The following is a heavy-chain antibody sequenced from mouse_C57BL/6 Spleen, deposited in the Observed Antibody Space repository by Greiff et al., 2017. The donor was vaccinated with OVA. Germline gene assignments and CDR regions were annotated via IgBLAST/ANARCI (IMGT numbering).Heavy chain of an antibody. J-gene: IGHJ4*01. CDR2: IHPNSGST. D-gene: IGHD2-2*01. CDR1: GYTFTSYW. V-gene: IGHV1-64*01. Sequence: QVQLQQPGAELVKPGASVKLSCKASGYTFTSYWMHWVKQRPGQGLEWIGMIHPNSGSTNYNEKFKSKATLTVDKSSSTAYMQLSSLTSEDSAVYYCARWLSLYAMDYWGQGTSVTVSS. CDR3: ARWLSLYAMDY.